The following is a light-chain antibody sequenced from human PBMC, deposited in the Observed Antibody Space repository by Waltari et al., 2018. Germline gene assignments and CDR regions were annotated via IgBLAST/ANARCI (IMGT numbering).Light chain of an antibody. CDR1: SSNVGSFDY. CDR3: CSYTGTNTFV. V-gene: IGLV2-11*01. CDR2: DVA. J-gene: IGLJ1*01. Sequence: QSALTQPRSVSGSPGQSVTISCTGTSSNVGSFDYVSWYQHHPGKAPKLLIYDVAKRPSGVPHRFSGSKSGNTASLTITRLQTEDEADYYCCSYTGTNTFVLGTGTAITVL.